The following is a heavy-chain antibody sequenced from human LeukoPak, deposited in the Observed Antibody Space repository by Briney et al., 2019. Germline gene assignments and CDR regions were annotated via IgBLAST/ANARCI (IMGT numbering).Heavy chain of an antibody. Sequence: ASVKVSCKASGYTFTNYGISWVRQAPGQGLEWMGWISTYNGNTNNVQRFQGRVTMTTDTSTRTAYMELRSLNSDDTAVYYCARTGIAAALGDWLDPWGQGTLVTVSS. D-gene: IGHD6-13*01. CDR2: ISTYNGNT. CDR1: GYTFTNYG. J-gene: IGHJ5*02. CDR3: ARTGIAAALGDWLDP. V-gene: IGHV1-18*01.